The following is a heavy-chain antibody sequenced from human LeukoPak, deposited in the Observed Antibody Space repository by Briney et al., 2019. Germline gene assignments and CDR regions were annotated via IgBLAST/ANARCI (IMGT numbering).Heavy chain of an antibody. CDR3: TTNPYDRSGYHI. V-gene: IGHV3-21*03. D-gene: IGHD3-22*01. Sequence: PGGSLRLSCAASGFTFSSYSMNWVRQAPGKGLEWVSSISSSSSYIYYADSVKGRFTISRDNAKDSLYLQMNSLKTEDTAVYYCTTNPYDRSGYHIWGQGTMVTVSS. J-gene: IGHJ3*02. CDR1: GFTFSSYS. CDR2: ISSSSSYI.